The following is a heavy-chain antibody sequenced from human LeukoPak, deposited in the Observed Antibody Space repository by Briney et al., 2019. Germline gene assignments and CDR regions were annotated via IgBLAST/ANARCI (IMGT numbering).Heavy chain of an antibody. CDR1: GGPFSGYY. Sequence: KSSETLSLTCAVYGGPFSGYYWSWIRQPPGKGLEWIGEINHSGSTNYNPSLKSRVTISVDTSKNQFSLKLSSVTAADTAVYYCAARNYWGQGALVTVSS. CDR3: AARNY. V-gene: IGHV4-34*01. J-gene: IGHJ4*02. CDR2: INHSGST.